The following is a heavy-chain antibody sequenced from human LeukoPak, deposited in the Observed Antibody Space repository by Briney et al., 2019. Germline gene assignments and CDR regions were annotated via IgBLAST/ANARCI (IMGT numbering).Heavy chain of an antibody. CDR1: GGTFSSYA. J-gene: IGHJ4*02. V-gene: IGHV1-69*13. CDR3: ARVMDDSSGYRPCGY. Sequence: SVKVSCKASGGTFSSYAISWVRQAPGQGLEWMGGIIPIFGTANYAQKFQGRVTITADESTSTAYMELSSLRSEDTAVYYCARVMDDSSGYRPCGYWGQGTLVTVSS. CDR2: IIPIFGTA. D-gene: IGHD3-22*01.